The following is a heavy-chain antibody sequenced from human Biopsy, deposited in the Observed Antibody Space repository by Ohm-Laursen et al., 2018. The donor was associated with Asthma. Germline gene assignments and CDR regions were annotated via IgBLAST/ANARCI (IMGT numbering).Heavy chain of an antibody. CDR2: IMTVFGTT. CDR1: GYSLTDLS. J-gene: IGHJ6*02. CDR3: ARCQVGYSSGWSLLLKKIYYSGMGV. D-gene: IGHD6-19*01. Sequence: VKVSCNISGYSLTDLSMHWVRQAPGQGLEWLGGIMTVFGTTNYAQKFQGRVTITADESTSTAYMEVTSLRSEDTAIYYCARCQVGYSSGWSLLLKKIYYSGMGVWGQGTAVTVSS. V-gene: IGHV1-69*13.